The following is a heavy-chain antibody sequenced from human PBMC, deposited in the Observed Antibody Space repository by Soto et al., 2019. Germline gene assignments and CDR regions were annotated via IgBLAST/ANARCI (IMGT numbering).Heavy chain of an antibody. CDR2: ISSKGRTS. CDR1: GFTFKAFA. CDR3: VTAGAAHPLPSDH. J-gene: IGHJ4*02. V-gene: IGHV3-64D*06. D-gene: IGHD6-25*01. Sequence: PGGYLRLGCDASGFTFKAFAMHWVRQAPGRGLQYVAGISSKGRTSCYADSVKGRCTISRDNLRDTLDLQMSSLRDEDASFSYCVTAGAAHPLPSDHWGQGARVNGAS.